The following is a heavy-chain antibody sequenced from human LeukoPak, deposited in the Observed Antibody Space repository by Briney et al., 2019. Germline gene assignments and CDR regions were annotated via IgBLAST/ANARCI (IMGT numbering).Heavy chain of an antibody. CDR1: GFTFSNFA. CDR2: ITSNGGST. Sequence: GGSLRLSCAASGFTFSNFAINWVRQAPGQGLEFVSTITSNGGSTYYANSVKGRFTISRDNSKNTLYLQMNSLRAEDTAVYYCARAVDFWSGFDYWGQGTLVTVSS. CDR3: ARAVDFWSGFDY. J-gene: IGHJ4*02. D-gene: IGHD3-3*01. V-gene: IGHV3-64*01.